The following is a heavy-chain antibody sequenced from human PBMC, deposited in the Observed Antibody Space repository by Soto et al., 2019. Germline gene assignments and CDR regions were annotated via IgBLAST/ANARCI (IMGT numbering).Heavy chain of an antibody. V-gene: IGHV4-30-4*01. Sequence: QVQLQESGPGLVKPSQTLSLTCTVSGGSISSGDYYWSWIRQPPGKGLGWIGYIYYSGSTYYNPSLXSXVTISVDTSNNQFSLKLSSVTAAATAVYYCASNSYGYIVYDYWGQGTLVTVSS. CDR2: IYYSGST. CDR1: GGSISSGDYY. J-gene: IGHJ4*02. D-gene: IGHD5-18*01. CDR3: ASNSYGYIVYDY.